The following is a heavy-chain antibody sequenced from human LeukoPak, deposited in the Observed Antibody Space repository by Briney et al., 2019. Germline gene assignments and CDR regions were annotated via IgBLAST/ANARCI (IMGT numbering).Heavy chain of an antibody. Sequence: GGSLRLSCAASGFTFSSYAMSWVRQAPGKGLEWVAFIRYTARDKYYADSVKGRFTISRDDSKNTLYLQMNSLRAEDTAVYYCAKDLVRDIWFGESWGQGTLVTVSS. CDR3: AKDLVRDIWFGES. V-gene: IGHV3-30*02. CDR1: GFTFSSYA. CDR2: IRYTARDK. J-gene: IGHJ5*02. D-gene: IGHD3-10*01.